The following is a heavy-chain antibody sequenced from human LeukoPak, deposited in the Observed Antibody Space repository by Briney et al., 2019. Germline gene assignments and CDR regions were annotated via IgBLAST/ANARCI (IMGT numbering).Heavy chain of an antibody. D-gene: IGHD5-12*01. CDR3: ARGSEIVATGWGDFDY. V-gene: IGHV3-23*01. J-gene: IGHJ4*02. CDR1: GFTFSSYA. CDR2: ISGSGGST. Sequence: PGGSLRLSCAASGFTFSSYAISWVRQAPGKGLEWVSAISGSGGSTYYADSVKGRFTISRDNSKNTLYLQMNSLRAEDTAVYYCARGSEIVATGWGDFDYWGQGTLVTVSS.